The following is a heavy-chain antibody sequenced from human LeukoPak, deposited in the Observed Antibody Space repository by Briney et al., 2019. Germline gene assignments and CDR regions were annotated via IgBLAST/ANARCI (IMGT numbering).Heavy chain of an antibody. D-gene: IGHD2-21*02. CDR3: ARDQIGGHYQF. V-gene: IGHV3-7*01. J-gene: IGHJ4*02. CDR2: IREDGRKA. Sequence: GGSLRLSCAASGFTFSSYAMSWVRQAPGKGPEWVANIREDGRKAYYVDSVMGRFTISRDNVKNSLYLQMSYLRAEDTAVYYCARDQIGGHYQFWGQGALVAVSS. CDR1: GFTFSSYA.